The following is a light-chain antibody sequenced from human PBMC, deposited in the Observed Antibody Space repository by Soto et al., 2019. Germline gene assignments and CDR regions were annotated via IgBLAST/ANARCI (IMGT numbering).Light chain of an antibody. J-gene: IGKJ4*01. CDR2: AAS. V-gene: IGKV1-39*01. CDR3: QQSYSTPQST. CDR1: QSISSY. Sequence: DIQMTQSPSSLSASVGDRVTITCRASQSISSYLNWYQQKPGKAPKLMIYAASSLQSGVPSRFSGSGSGTDFTLTISSLQPEDFATYYCQQSYSTPQSTFGGVTKVEIK.